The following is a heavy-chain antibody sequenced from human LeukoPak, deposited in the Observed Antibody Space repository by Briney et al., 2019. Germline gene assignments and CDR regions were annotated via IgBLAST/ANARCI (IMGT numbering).Heavy chain of an antibody. Sequence: GESLKISCKGSGYTFNTYWISWGRQMAGKGLEWMGIIYPGDSDTRYSPSFQGQVTISADKSISTAYLQWSSLKASDSAMYYCARLTTIALDFDYWGQGTLVTVSS. CDR2: IYPGDSDT. CDR3: ARLTTIALDFDY. J-gene: IGHJ4*02. CDR1: GYTFNTYW. D-gene: IGHD4-11*01. V-gene: IGHV5-51*01.